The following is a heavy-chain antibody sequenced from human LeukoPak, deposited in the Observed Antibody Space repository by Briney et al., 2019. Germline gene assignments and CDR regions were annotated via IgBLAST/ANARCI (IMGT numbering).Heavy chain of an antibody. D-gene: IGHD6-13*01. J-gene: IGHJ4*02. CDR2: ISGSGGTI. Sequence: GGSLRLSCAASAFTFSSYAMNWVRQAPGRGLEWVSGISGSGGTIYYADSVKGRFTISRDNSKNRLYLQMNSLRAEDTAVYYCAKDLSLGAAFDYWGQGTLVTVSS. CDR1: AFTFSSYA. V-gene: IGHV3-23*01. CDR3: AKDLSLGAAFDY.